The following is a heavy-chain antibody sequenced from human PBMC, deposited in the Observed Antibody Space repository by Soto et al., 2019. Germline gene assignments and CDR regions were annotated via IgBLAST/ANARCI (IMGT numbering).Heavy chain of an antibody. Sequence: EVQLLESGGGLVQPGGSLRLSCAASGFTFSSYAMNWVRQAPGKGLEWVSAISGSGGSTYYANSVKGRFTISRDSSKNTLYLQMNSLRAEDTAVYYCAKGNSWSPALVLDIWGQGTMVTVSS. D-gene: IGHD1-7*01. CDR1: GFTFSSYA. CDR3: AKGNSWSPALVLDI. J-gene: IGHJ3*02. V-gene: IGHV3-23*01. CDR2: ISGSGGST.